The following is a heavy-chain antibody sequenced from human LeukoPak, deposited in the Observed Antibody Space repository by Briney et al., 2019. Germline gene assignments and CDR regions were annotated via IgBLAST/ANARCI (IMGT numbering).Heavy chain of an antibody. CDR1: GFTFDDYA. CDR3: TKDQNYYGSGELLHFDY. V-gene: IGHV3-9*01. CDR2: ISWNSGNI. D-gene: IGHD3-10*01. J-gene: IGHJ4*02. Sequence: GESLRLSCAASGFTFDDYAMPWVRQPPGKGLEWDSGISWNSGNIGYADSVKGRFTISRDNAKNSLYLQMNSLRAEDAALYYCTKDQNYYGSGELLHFDYWGQGTLVTVSS.